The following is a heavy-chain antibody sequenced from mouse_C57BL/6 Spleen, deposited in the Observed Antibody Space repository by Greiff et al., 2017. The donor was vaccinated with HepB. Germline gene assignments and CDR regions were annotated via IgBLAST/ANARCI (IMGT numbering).Heavy chain of an antibody. Sequence: LVKPGASVKMSCKASGYTFTDYNMHWVKQSHGKSLEWIGYINPNNGGTSYNQKFKGKATLTVNKSSSTAYMELRSLTSEDSAVYYCAGYGNSYAMDYWGQGTSVTVSS. CDR3: AGYGNSYAMDY. J-gene: IGHJ4*01. CDR2: INPNNGGT. D-gene: IGHD2-1*01. V-gene: IGHV1-22*01. CDR1: GYTFTDYN.